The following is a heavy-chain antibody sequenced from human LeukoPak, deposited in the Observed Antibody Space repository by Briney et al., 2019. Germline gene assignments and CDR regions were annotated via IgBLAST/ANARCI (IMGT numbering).Heavy chain of an antibody. D-gene: IGHD5-12*01. CDR3: ARNRKAGYSGYSNWFDP. V-gene: IGHV3-21*01. Sequence: PGGSLRLSCAASGFTLSSYSMNWVRQAPGKGLEWVSSISSSSSYIYYADSVKGRFTISRDNAKNSLYLQMNSLRAEDTAVYYCARNRKAGYSGYSNWFDPWGQGTLVTVSS. J-gene: IGHJ5*02. CDR1: GFTLSSYS. CDR2: ISSSSSYI.